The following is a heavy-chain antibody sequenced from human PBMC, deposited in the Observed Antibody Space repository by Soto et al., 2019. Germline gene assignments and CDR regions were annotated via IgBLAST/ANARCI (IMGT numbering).Heavy chain of an antibody. V-gene: IGHV4-59*12. CDR1: GGSIDSYY. J-gene: IGHJ5*02. D-gene: IGHD2-2*03. Sequence: QVELQQSGPGLVKASETLSLSCTVFGGSIDSYYWSWIRQAPGKGLEWIGHISDSGTTNYNPSLGSRVTISVDTSRKLFSLKLRSVTAEDTAVYFCARDRWISRANWFDPWGPGTLVTVSS. CDR2: ISDSGTT. CDR3: ARDRWISRANWFDP.